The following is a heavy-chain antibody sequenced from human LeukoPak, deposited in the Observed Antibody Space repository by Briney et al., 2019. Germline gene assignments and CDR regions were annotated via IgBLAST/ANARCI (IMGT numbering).Heavy chain of an antibody. Sequence: GGSLRLSCVTSGFSFSDYGMHWARPAPGRGLEWVAVIWYDGSNSYYADSVKGRFTISRDNSKNTLYLQMNSLRAEDTAVYFCARERNDYSHYGWFDPWGQGTLVTVSS. CDR1: GFSFSDYG. J-gene: IGHJ5*02. V-gene: IGHV3-33*01. CDR3: ARERNDYSHYGWFDP. CDR2: IWYDGSNS. D-gene: IGHD4-11*01.